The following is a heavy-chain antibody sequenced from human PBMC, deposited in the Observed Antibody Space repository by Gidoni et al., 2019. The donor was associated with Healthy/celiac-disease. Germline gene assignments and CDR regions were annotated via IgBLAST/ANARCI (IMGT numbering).Heavy chain of an antibody. CDR2: TYYRSKWYN. V-gene: IGHV6-1*01. Sequence: QVQLQQSGPGLVKPSQTLSLTCAISGDSVPSNNAAWTWIRQSPSRGLEWLGRTYYRSKWYNDYAVSVKSRITINPDTSKNQFSLQLNSVTPEDTAVYYCARDFSARGGWYGNYYYGMDVWGQGTTVTVSS. CDR3: ARDFSARGGWYGNYYYGMDV. J-gene: IGHJ6*02. CDR1: GDSVPSNNAA. D-gene: IGHD6-19*01.